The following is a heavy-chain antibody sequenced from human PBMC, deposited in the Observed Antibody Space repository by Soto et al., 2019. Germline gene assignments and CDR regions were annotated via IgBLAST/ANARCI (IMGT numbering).Heavy chain of an antibody. Sequence: QVQLVESGGGLVKPGGSLRLSCAASGFTFGNYYMTWIRQAPGKGLECLSYISSREVTVYYADSVKGRFTISRDNTKNSLYLQMTTLRDEDTAVYYCARVSASGWHVNGRDYFDSWGQGTLVTVSS. V-gene: IGHV3-11*01. J-gene: IGHJ4*02. CDR1: GFTFGNYY. CDR2: ISSREVTV. CDR3: ARVSASGWHVNGRDYFDS. D-gene: IGHD6-19*01.